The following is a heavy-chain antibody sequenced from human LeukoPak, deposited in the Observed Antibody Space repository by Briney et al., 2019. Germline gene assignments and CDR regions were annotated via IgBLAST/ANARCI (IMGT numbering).Heavy chain of an antibody. J-gene: IGHJ5*02. CDR1: GFTFSSYG. CDR3: AKVWSADFWSGYFTWFDP. V-gene: IGHV3-30*02. CDR2: IRYDGSNK. Sequence: GGSLRLSCAASGFTFSSYGMHWVRQAPGKGLEWVAFIRYDGSNKYYADSVKGRFTISRDNSKNTLYLQMNSLRAEDTAVYYCAKVWSADFWSGYFTWFDPWGQGTLVTVSS. D-gene: IGHD3-3*01.